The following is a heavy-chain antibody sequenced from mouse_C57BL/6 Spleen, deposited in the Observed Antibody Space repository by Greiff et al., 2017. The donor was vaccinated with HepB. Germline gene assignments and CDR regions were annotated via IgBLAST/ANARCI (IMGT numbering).Heavy chain of an antibody. Sequence: QVQLQQSGAELAKPGASVKLSCKASGYTFTSYWMHWVKQRPGQGLEWIGYINPSSGYTKYNQKFKDKATLTADKSSSTADMQLSSLTYEDSAVYYFATTVVARGFDYWGQGTTLTVSS. V-gene: IGHV1-7*01. CDR2: INPSSGYT. CDR3: ATTVVARGFDY. J-gene: IGHJ2*01. D-gene: IGHD1-1*01. CDR1: GYTFTSYW.